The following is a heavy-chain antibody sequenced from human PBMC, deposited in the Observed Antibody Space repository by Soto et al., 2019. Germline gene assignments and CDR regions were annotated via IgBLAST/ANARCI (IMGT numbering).Heavy chain of an antibody. J-gene: IGHJ4*02. CDR2: IIPIFGTA. Sequence: QVQLVQSGAEVKKPGSSVKVSCKASGGTFSTYAINWVRQAPGQGLEWVGVIIPIFGTASYAQKFQGRVTITADESTSTVYMELSSLRSEDTAVYYCARGFVYGGKIGNFDYWGQGTLVTVSS. CDR3: ARGFVYGGKIGNFDY. D-gene: IGHD4-17*01. CDR1: GGTFSTYA. V-gene: IGHV1-69*01.